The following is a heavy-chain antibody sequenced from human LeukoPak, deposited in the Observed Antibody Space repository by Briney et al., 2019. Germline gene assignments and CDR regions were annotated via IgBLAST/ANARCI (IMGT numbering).Heavy chain of an antibody. J-gene: IGHJ4*02. V-gene: IGHV3-23*01. Sequence: GGSLRLSCAASGFTFRSYAMSWVRQAPGKGLEWVSGISGSGGSTYYADSVKGRFTISRDNSKNTLHLQMNSLRAEDMAVYYCARRVDTAFDYWGQGTLVTVSS. CDR1: GFTFRSYA. D-gene: IGHD5-18*01. CDR2: ISGSGGST. CDR3: ARRVDTAFDY.